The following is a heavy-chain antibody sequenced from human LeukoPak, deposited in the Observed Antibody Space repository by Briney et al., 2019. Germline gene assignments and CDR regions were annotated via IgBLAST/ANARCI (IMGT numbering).Heavy chain of an antibody. J-gene: IGHJ6*03. Sequence: GESLKISCKGSGYSFTSYWIGWVRQMPGKGLEWMGIIYPGDSDTRYSPSFQGQVTISADKSISTAYLQWSSLKASDTAMYYCARGGYCSSTSCYSGDMDVWGKGTTVTVSS. CDR1: GYSFTSYW. D-gene: IGHD2-2*03. CDR3: ARGGYCSSTSCYSGDMDV. V-gene: IGHV5-51*01. CDR2: IYPGDSDT.